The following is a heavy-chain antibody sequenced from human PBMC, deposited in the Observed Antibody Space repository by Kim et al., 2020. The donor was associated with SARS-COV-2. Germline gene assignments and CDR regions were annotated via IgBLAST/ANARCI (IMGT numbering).Heavy chain of an antibody. CDR2: IYHSGST. V-gene: IGHV4-38-2*02. Sequence: SETLSLTCTVSGYSISSGYYWGWIRQPPGKGLEWIGSIYHSGSTYYNPSLKSRVTISVDTSKNQFSLKLSSVTAADTAVYYCARVDTMVYPVGWFDPWGQGTLVTVSS. CDR3: ARVDTMVYPVGWFDP. D-gene: IGHD3-10*01. CDR1: GYSISSGYY. J-gene: IGHJ5*02.